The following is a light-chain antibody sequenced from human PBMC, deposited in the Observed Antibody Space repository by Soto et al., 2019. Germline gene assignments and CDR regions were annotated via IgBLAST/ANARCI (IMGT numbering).Light chain of an antibody. CDR3: QQCCSSPQT. Sequence: DIVMTQSPDSLAVSLGERATINCKSSQSVLYSSNNKNYLAWYQQKPGQPPKLLIYWASTRESGVPDRFSGSGSGTDFTLTISSLQAEDVAVYYCQQCCSSPQTFGQGTKVEIK. V-gene: IGKV4-1*01. CDR2: WAS. CDR1: QSVLYSSNNKNY. J-gene: IGKJ1*01.